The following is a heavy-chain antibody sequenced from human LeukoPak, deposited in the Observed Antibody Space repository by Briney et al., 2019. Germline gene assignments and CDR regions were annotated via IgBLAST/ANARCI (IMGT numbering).Heavy chain of an antibody. CDR3: ARGLVRWLADYYYYYGMDV. V-gene: IGHV1-2*02. CDR1: GYTFTYYY. Sequence: ASVKVSCKVSGYTFTYYYIHWVRQAPGQGLEWMGWINPNSGGTNYAQKFQGRVTMTRDTSISTAYMELSRLRSDDTAVYYCARGLVRWLADYYYYYGMDVWGQGTTVTVSS. CDR2: INPNSGGT. D-gene: IGHD6-19*01. J-gene: IGHJ6*02.